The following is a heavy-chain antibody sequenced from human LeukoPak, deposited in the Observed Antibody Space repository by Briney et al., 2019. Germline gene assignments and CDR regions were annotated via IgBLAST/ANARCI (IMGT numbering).Heavy chain of an antibody. CDR1: GFTVSSNY. D-gene: IGHD3-22*01. CDR3: ASELAVYYYDSSGYYQGDY. J-gene: IGHJ4*02. CDR2: IYSGGST. Sequence: GGSLRLSCAASGFTVSSNYMSWVRQAPGKGLEWVSVIYSGGSTYYADSVKGRFTISRDNAKNSLYLQMNSLRAEDTAVYYCASELAVYYYDSSGYYQGDYWGQGTLVTVSS. V-gene: IGHV3-53*01.